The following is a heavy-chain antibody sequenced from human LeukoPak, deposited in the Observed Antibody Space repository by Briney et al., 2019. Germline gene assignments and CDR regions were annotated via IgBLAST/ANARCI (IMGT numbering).Heavy chain of an antibody. D-gene: IGHD1-1*01. V-gene: IGHV3-48*04. J-gene: IGHJ4*02. CDR3: ARDHNYAFDN. Sequence: GGSLRLSCSASGFIFSDYSMNWVRQAPGKGLEWISYIGISSGNTKYADSVKGRFTISGDNAKNSLYLQMNSLRVEDTAVYYCARDHNYAFDNWGQGTLVTVSS. CDR2: IGISSGNT. CDR1: GFIFSDYS.